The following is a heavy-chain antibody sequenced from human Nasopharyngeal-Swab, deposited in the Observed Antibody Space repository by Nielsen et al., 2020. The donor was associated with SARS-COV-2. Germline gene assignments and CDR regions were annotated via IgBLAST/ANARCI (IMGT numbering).Heavy chain of an antibody. CDR1: GFTFSTYY. CDR2: IEQHGSAT. CDR3: ARRNFAFDY. D-gene: IGHD1-14*01. Sequence: GESLKISCVVSGFTFSTYYMGWVRQAPGKGLEWVAHIEQHGSATIYVDSVKGRFTISRDNAKNSLYLQMNSLRAEDTAVYYCARRNFAFDYWGQGTVVTVSS. V-gene: IGHV3-7*01. J-gene: IGHJ4*02.